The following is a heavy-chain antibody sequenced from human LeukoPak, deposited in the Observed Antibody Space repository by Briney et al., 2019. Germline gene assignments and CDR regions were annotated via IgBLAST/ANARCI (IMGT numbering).Heavy chain of an antibody. CDR3: ARDVGQYCSGGSCYPLDY. D-gene: IGHD2-15*01. CDR2: INPNNGNT. Sequence: GASVKVSCKTSGYTFTSYGISWVRQAPGQGLEWMGWINPNNGNTDYAQRLQGRLTVTKDTSTSTAYMELRSLRSDDTVLYYCARDVGQYCSGGSCYPLDYWGQGTLVTISS. CDR1: GYTFTSYG. J-gene: IGHJ4*02. V-gene: IGHV1-18*04.